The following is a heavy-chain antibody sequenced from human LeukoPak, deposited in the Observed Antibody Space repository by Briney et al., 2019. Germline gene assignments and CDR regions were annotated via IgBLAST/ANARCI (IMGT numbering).Heavy chain of an antibody. J-gene: IGHJ6*03. CDR1: GFTFDDYG. D-gene: IGHD1-7*01. Sequence: GGSLRLSCAASGFTFDDYGMSWVRQAPGKGLELVSGINWNGGSTGYADSVKGRFTISRDNAKNSLYLQMNSLRAEDTALYYCAREFFTAPNWNYRPNYYYYMDVWGKGTTVTVSS. V-gene: IGHV3-20*04. CDR3: AREFFTAPNWNYRPNYYYYMDV. CDR2: INWNGGST.